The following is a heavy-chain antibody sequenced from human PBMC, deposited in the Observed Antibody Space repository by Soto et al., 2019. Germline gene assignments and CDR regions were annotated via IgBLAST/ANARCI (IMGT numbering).Heavy chain of an antibody. CDR2: IYHSGSA. CDR3: ARWGSLRSPYYGMDV. CDR1: GGSISSGGYS. Sequence: LSLTCAVSGGSISSGGYSWTWIRQPPGKGLEWIGYIYHSGSAYYNPSLKSRVTISVDTSKNQFSLKLNSMTTADTAVYYCARWGSLRSPYYGMDVWGQGTTVTVSS. D-gene: IGHD5-12*01. J-gene: IGHJ6*02. V-gene: IGHV4-30-2*05.